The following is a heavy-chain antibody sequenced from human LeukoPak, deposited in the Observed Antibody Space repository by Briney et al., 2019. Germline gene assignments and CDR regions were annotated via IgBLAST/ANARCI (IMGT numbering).Heavy chain of an antibody. D-gene: IGHD6-13*01. CDR3: ARAGGVAAAGTVDY. V-gene: IGHV4-38-2*02. J-gene: IGHJ4*02. CDR1: GYSISSGYY. Sequence: PSETLSLTCTVSGYSISSGYYWGWIRQPPGKGLEWIGSIYHSGSTYYNPSHKSRVTISVDTSKNQFSLKLSSVTAADTAVYYCARAGGVAAAGTVDYWGQGTLVTVSS. CDR2: IYHSGST.